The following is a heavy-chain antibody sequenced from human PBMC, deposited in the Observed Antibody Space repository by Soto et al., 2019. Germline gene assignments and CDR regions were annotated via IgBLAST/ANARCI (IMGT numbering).Heavy chain of an antibody. V-gene: IGHV1-69*13. CDR1: GGTFSSYA. CDR2: IIPIFGTA. Sequence: ASVKVSCKASGGTFSSYAISWVRQAPGQGLEWMGGIIPIFGTANYAQKFQGRVTITADESTSTAYMELSSLRSEDTAVYYCARDALGRDTAMVRPFDPWGQGTLVTVSS. D-gene: IGHD5-18*01. J-gene: IGHJ5*02. CDR3: ARDALGRDTAMVRPFDP.